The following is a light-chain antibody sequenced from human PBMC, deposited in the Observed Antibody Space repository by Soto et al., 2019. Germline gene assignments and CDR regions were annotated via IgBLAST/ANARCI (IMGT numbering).Light chain of an antibody. CDR3: AAWDDTLNGLYV. CDR2: SNK. V-gene: IGLV1-44*01. J-gene: IGLJ1*01. CDR1: SSDIGRLA. Sequence: QSLLTHPPSRSRTPGPRATTSYSGSSSDIGRLAVGWYQRLPGTAAILLNYSNKQRPAGVPDRFSGSKAGSSASLAISGLQSGDEANYYCAAWDDTLNGLYVFGTGTKVTVL.